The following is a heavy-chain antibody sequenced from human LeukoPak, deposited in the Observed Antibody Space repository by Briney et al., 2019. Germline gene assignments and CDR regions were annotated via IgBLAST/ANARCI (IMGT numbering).Heavy chain of an antibody. CDR2: IIPILGIA. J-gene: IGHJ4*02. CDR1: GGTFSSYA. Sequence: GASVKVSCKASGGTFSSYAISWVRQAPGQGLEWMGRIIPILGIANYAQKFQGRVTITADKSTSTAYMELSSLRSEDTAVYYCARYSSGSHFDYWRQGTLVTVSS. V-gene: IGHV1-69*04. CDR3: ARYSSGSHFDY. D-gene: IGHD3-22*01.